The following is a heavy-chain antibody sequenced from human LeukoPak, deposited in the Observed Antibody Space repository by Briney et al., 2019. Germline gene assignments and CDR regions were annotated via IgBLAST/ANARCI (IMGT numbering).Heavy chain of an antibody. J-gene: IGHJ4*02. CDR2: ISSDGRTT. D-gene: IGHD1-14*01. CDR1: RFTFSSYA. Sequence: PGGSLRLSCSASRFTFSSYAMHWVRQAPGKGQKFVSVISSDGRTTYYADSVKGRFTISRDDSKNTLYLQMSTLRPEDTGVYYCTKGHPRNWGQGTLVTVSS. CDR3: TKGHPRN. V-gene: IGHV3-64D*06.